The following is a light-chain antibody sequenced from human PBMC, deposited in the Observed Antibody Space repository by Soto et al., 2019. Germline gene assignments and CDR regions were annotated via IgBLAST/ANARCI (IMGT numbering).Light chain of an antibody. CDR3: VAGKNNRV. CDR1: GGDVRDSKY. CDR2: EAT. V-gene: IGLV2-8*01. Sequence: QSALTQPPSASGSPGQSVTISCTGIGGDVRDSKYVSWYQQYPGKAPKLMIYEATQRPAGVPDRFSGSKSGDTASLTVSGLQDEDEADYYFVAGKNNRVFGTGTKLTVL. J-gene: IGLJ1*01.